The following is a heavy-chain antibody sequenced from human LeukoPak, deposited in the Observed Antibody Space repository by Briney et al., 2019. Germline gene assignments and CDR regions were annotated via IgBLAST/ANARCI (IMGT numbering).Heavy chain of an antibody. D-gene: IGHD1-26*01. CDR3: ARSFGGSYPHFDY. CDR1: GFIFSSYA. CDR2: ISYDGFNK. Sequence: QPGRSLRLSCAASGFIFSSYAMHWVGQAPGKGLEWVALISYDGFNKDYADSVKGRFTISRDNSKNTLFLQMNSLRPEDTAVYYCARSFGGSYPHFDYRGQGTLVTVSS. J-gene: IGHJ4*02. V-gene: IGHV3-30-3*01.